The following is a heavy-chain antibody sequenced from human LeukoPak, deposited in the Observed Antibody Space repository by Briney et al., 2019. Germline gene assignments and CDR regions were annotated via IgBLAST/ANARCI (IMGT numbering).Heavy chain of an antibody. CDR1: GFTFSSYS. J-gene: IGHJ5*02. D-gene: IGHD6-6*01. CDR2: ISSSSSYI. V-gene: IGHV3-21*01. Sequence: GGSLRLSCAASGFTFSSYSMNWVRQAPGKGLEWVSSISSSSSYIYYADSVKGRFTISRDNAKNSLYLQMNSLRAEDTAVYYCARRARDSSSSGWFDPWGHGTLVTVSS. CDR3: ARRARDSSSSGWFDP.